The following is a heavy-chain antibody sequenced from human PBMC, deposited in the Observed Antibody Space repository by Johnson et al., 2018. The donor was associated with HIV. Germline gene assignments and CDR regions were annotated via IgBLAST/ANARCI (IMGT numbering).Heavy chain of an antibody. V-gene: IGHV3-30*04. J-gene: IGHJ3*02. Sequence: QVQLVESGGGVVQPGRSLRLSCAASGFTFGSYALHWVRQAPGKGLEWVALISYDGNNKYYTDSVKGRFTISRDNSKNTLFLLMSSLGADDTAVYYCARVRRSGWFDNDAFDIWGQGTMVTVSS. CDR2: ISYDGNNK. CDR3: ARVRRSGWFDNDAFDI. CDR1: GFTFGSYA. D-gene: IGHD6-19*01.